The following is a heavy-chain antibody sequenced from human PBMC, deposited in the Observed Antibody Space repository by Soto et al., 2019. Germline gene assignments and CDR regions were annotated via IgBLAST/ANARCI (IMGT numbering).Heavy chain of an antibody. Sequence: ASVKVSCKVSGYTLTELSMHWVRQAPGKGLEWMGGFDPEDGETIYAQKFQGRVTMTEDTSTDTAYMELSSLRSEDTAVYYCAAMPPGLRTTRRAVFDIWGQGTMVTVSS. J-gene: IGHJ3*02. V-gene: IGHV1-24*01. D-gene: IGHD1-1*01. CDR3: AAMPPGLRTTRRAVFDI. CDR1: GYTLTELS. CDR2: FDPEDGET.